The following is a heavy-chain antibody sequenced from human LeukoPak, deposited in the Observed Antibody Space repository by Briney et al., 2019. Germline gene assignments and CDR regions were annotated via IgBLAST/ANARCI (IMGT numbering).Heavy chain of an antibody. CDR3: ARDYGDYANWFDP. V-gene: IGHV4-59*01. Sequence: PSETLSLTCTVSGGSLSNYYWIWIRQPPGKGLEWIWYIYYSGNTNYNPSLKSRVTISVDTSKNQFSLKLNSVTAADTAVYYCARDYGDYANWFDPWGQGTLVTVSS. D-gene: IGHD4-17*01. CDR2: IYYSGNT. CDR1: GGSLSNYY. J-gene: IGHJ5*02.